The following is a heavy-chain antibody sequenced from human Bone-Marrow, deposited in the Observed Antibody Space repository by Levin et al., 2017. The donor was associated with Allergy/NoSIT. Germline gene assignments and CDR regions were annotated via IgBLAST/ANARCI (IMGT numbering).Heavy chain of an antibody. J-gene: IGHJ5*02. CDR2: ISGSGGST. D-gene: IGHD3-3*01. Sequence: RPGGSLRLSCAASGFTFSSYAMSWVRQAPGKGLEWVSAISGSGGSTYYADSVKGRFTISRDNSKNTLYLQMNSLRAEDTAVYYCATTRGAPITIFGVVRLGDNWFDPWGQGTLVTVSS. V-gene: IGHV3-23*01. CDR3: ATTRGAPITIFGVVRLGDNWFDP. CDR1: GFTFSSYA.